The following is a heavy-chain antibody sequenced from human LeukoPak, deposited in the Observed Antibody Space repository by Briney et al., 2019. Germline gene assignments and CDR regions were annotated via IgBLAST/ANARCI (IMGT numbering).Heavy chain of an antibody. D-gene: IGHD1-26*01. J-gene: IGHJ6*03. V-gene: IGHV1-2*02. CDR3: ARVRGGWELRSYYYYMDV. CDR1: GYTFTGYY. Sequence: ASVKVSCKASGYTFTGYYMHWVRQAPGQGLEWMGWINPNSGGTNYAQKFQGRVTMTRDTSISTAYMELSRLRSDDTAVYYCARVRGGWELRSYYYYMDVWGKGTTVTISS. CDR2: INPNSGGT.